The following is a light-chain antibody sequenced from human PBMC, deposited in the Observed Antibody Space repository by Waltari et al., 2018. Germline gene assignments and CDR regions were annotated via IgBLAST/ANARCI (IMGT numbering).Light chain of an antibody. J-gene: IGKJ4*01. CDR1: QNVGTS. V-gene: IGKV3-15*01. CDR2: GAY. CDR3: QQYEDWPRHS. Sequence: EILVTQSPATLSVSPGERVTLSCRASQNVGTSLAWYQQKPGQTPRLLIFGAYSRASGVPARFRGSGSGTDFTLAISSLQSEDFAVYYCQQYEDWPRHSFGGGTKVQIE.